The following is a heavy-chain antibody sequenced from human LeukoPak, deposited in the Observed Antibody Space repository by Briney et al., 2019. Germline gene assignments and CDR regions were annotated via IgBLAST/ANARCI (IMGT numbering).Heavy chain of an antibody. CDR3: ARNMVRGYYYMDV. CDR1: GGSISSGGYY. V-gene: IGHV4-31*03. J-gene: IGHJ6*03. CDR2: IYYSGST. Sequence: SETLSLTCTVSGGSISSGGYYWSWIRQYPGKGLEWIGYIYYSGSTYYNPSLKSRVTISVDTSKNQFSLKLSSVTAADTAVYYCARNMVRGYYYMDVWGKGTTVTVSS. D-gene: IGHD3-10*01.